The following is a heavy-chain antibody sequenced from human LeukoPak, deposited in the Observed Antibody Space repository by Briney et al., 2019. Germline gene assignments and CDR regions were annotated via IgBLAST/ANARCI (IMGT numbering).Heavy chain of an antibody. J-gene: IGHJ4*02. CDR3: AKDLIFGVVISVFNY. CDR1: GFTFSDYY. Sequence: GGSLRLSCAASGFTFSDYYMSWIRQAPGKGLEWVSYISSSGSTIYYADSVKGRFTISRDNSKNTLYLQMNSLRAEDTAVYYCAKDLIFGVVISVFNYWGQGTLVTVSS. CDR2: ISSSGSTI. V-gene: IGHV3-11*04. D-gene: IGHD3-3*01.